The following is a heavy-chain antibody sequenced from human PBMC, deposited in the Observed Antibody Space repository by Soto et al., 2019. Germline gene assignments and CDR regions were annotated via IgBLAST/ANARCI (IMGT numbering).Heavy chain of an antibody. V-gene: IGHV1-2*04. CDR1: GYTFTGYY. J-gene: IGHJ3*02. CDR3: ARESGRAFDI. CDR2: INPNSGGT. Sequence: QVQLVQSGAEVKKPGASVKVSCRASGYTFTGYYMHWVRHAPGQGLAWMGWINPNSGGTNHAQKFQDWVTMTRDTSISTAYLELSMLRSGDTAVYYCARESGRAFDIWGQGTMVTVS. D-gene: IGHD3-10*01.